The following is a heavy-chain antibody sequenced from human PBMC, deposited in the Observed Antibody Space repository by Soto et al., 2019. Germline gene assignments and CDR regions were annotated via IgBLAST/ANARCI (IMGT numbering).Heavy chain of an antibody. CDR3: ARDLGEVYAT. V-gene: IGHV3-21*01. Sequence: EVQLVESGGGLVKPGGSLRLSWAGPGFTFTSFTMPWVPKAPGKGLEWVSAISGSGSYIYQPDSLKGRFTISRENAKNSVFLQMSSLRAEDTAVYYCARDLGEVYATWGQGTLVTVSS. D-gene: IGHD2-8*01. J-gene: IGHJ5*02. CDR1: GFTFTSFT. CDR2: ISGSGSYI.